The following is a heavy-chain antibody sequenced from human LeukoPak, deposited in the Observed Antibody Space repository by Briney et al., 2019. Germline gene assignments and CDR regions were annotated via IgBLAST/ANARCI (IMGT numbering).Heavy chain of an antibody. V-gene: IGHV4-59*08. CDR3: ARGLGGSYGAWYAFDF. CDR1: GGSISSYY. J-gene: IGHJ3*01. Sequence: PSETLFLTCTVSGGSISSYYWSWIRQPPGKRLEWIGYIYYSGSTNYNPSLKSRVTISVDTSKNHFSLKLSSVTAAATAVYYCARGLGGSYGAWYAFDFWGQGTMVTVSS. CDR2: IYYSGST. D-gene: IGHD5-18*01.